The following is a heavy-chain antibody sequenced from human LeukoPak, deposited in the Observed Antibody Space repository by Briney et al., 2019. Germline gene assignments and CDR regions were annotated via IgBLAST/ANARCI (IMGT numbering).Heavy chain of an antibody. Sequence: GGSLRLSCAASGCTFSTYEMNWVRQAPGKGLEWISYISSSGSTIYYADPVKGRFTISRDNAKNSLYLQINSLRAEDTAVYYCARGRDIVAIPVAMLLDYWGQGDLVTVSS. CDR3: ARGRDIVAIPVAMLLDY. CDR1: GCTFSTYE. D-gene: IGHD2-2*01. CDR2: ISSSGSTI. J-gene: IGHJ4*02. V-gene: IGHV3-48*03.